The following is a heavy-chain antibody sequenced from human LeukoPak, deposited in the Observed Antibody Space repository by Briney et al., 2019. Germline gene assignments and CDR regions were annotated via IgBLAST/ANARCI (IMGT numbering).Heavy chain of an antibody. Sequence: PGGSLRLSCAASGFTFSSYSMNWVRQAPGKGLEWVSSISSSSSYIYYADSVKGRFTISRDNAKNSLYLQMNSLRAEDPAVYYCAGDGFPNSGSYKGAGGYWGQGTLVTVSS. CDR3: AGDGFPNSGSYKGAGGY. CDR2: ISSSSSYI. CDR1: GFTFSSYS. D-gene: IGHD1-26*01. J-gene: IGHJ4*02. V-gene: IGHV3-21*01.